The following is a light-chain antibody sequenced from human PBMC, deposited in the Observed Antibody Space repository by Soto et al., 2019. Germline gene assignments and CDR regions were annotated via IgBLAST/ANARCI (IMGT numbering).Light chain of an antibody. CDR2: KAS. CDR1: QSISSW. CDR3: QQYNSYSYT. Sequence: EIQMTQSPCTLSASVGDRVTITCRASQSISSWLAWYQQKPGKAPKLLIYKASSLDSGVPSRFSGSGSGTEFTLTISSLQPDDFATYYCQQYNSYSYTFGQGTKLEIK. V-gene: IGKV1-5*03. J-gene: IGKJ2*01.